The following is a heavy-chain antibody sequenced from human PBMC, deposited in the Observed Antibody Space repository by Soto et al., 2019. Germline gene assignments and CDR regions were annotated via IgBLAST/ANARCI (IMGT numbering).Heavy chain of an antibody. CDR1: VISLSTSGVG. D-gene: IGHD2-21*01. V-gene: IGHV2-5*02. J-gene: IGHJ4*02. CDR3: AHRGGGNIYYVY. Sequence: QITLKESGPTRVKPTQTLTLTSTFSVISLSTSGVGVGWIRQPPGKALKWLVFIYWDDDKRYSPSLRSRLTITEDTSKNQVVRTRTNMDPLDTGACCGAHRGGGNIYYVYWGQGTLVTVSS. CDR2: IYWDDDK.